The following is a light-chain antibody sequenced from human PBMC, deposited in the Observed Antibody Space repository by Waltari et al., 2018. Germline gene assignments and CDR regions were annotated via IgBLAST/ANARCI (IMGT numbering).Light chain of an antibody. Sequence: QSALTQPASVSGSPGQSITISCTGTSSDIGYYNYVSWYPHHPGTAPTLMIYDVSNRPSGVSNRFSGSKSGDTASLTISGLQAEDEAEYYCSSFTTRNTWVFGGGTKLTVL. CDR3: SSFTTRNTWV. J-gene: IGLJ3*02. V-gene: IGLV2-14*03. CDR1: SSDIGYYNY. CDR2: DVS.